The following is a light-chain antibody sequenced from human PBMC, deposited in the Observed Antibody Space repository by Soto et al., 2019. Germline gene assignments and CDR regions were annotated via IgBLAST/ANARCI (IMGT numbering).Light chain of an antibody. V-gene: IGKV1-6*01. CDR1: QGIRNE. Sequence: AIQLTQSPSSLSASIGDRVIITCRASQGIRNELGWYQQKPGRAPKFLIYAASNLQSVVSSRFSGSGSGTDFTLTISSLQPEDFATYYCLQDYSYPLTFGGGTKVEIK. CDR3: LQDYSYPLT. J-gene: IGKJ4*01. CDR2: AAS.